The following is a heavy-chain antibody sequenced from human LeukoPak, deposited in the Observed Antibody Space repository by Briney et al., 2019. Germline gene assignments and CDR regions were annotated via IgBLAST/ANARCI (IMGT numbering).Heavy chain of an antibody. V-gene: IGHV3-23*01. D-gene: IGHD1-14*01. CDR3: ALPPLRNLWPPRPLFDY. CDR1: GFTLSSYA. CDR2: ISGSGGST. Sequence: PGGSLRLSCAASGFTLSSYAMSWVRQAPGKGLEWVSAISGSGGSTYYADSVKGRFTISRDNSKNTLYLQMNSLRAEDTAVYYCALPPLRNLWPPRPLFDYWGQGTLVTVSS. J-gene: IGHJ4*02.